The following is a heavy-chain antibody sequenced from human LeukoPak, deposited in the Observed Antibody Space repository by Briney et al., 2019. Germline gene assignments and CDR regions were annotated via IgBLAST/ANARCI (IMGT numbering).Heavy chain of an antibody. CDR2: INWNAGNA. CDR3: ARGRNAYSSSRPGGFDP. J-gene: IGHJ5*02. D-gene: IGHD6-13*01. CDR1: GFTFDDYD. V-gene: IGHV3-20*04. Sequence: GGSLRLSCAASGFTFDDYDMSWVRQAPGKGLEWVSNINWNAGNAGYADSVKGRFTISRDNAKNSLYLRMNSLRVEDTAVYYCARGRNAYSSSRPGGFDPWGQGTLVTVSS.